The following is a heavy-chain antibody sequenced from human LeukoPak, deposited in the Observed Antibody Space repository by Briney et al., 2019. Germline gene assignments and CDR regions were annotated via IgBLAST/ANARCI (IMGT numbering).Heavy chain of an antibody. Sequence: SETLSLTCTVSGGSMSDYYWSWIRQPAGKGLEWIGRIYTSGSTNYNPSLKSRVTISGDTSKNQFSLRLSSVTAADTAVYYCARASYSYDINGWVPFDYWGQGTLVTISS. CDR3: ARASYSYDINGWVPFDY. V-gene: IGHV4-4*07. D-gene: IGHD3-22*01. CDR2: IYTSGST. J-gene: IGHJ4*02. CDR1: GGSMSDYY.